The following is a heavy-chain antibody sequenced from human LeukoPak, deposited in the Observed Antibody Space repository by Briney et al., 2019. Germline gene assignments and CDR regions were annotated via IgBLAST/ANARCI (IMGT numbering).Heavy chain of an antibody. V-gene: IGHV2-5*02. Sequence: SGPTLLKPTQTLTLTCTFSGFSFSTHQVGVGWIRQSPGKALEWLAVIYWDNDKRYSPSLRSRLSISKDTSENRVVLTMTNVDPADTGTYFCAHRPPGYMSGWDNCYFDSWAPGTLVTVSS. CDR2: IYWDNDK. J-gene: IGHJ4*02. CDR3: AHRPPGYMSGWDNCYFDS. CDR1: GFSFSTHQVG. D-gene: IGHD6-19*01.